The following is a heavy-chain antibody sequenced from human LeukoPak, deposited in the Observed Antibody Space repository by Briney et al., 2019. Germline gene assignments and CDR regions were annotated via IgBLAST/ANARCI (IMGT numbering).Heavy chain of an antibody. V-gene: IGHV3-23*01. CDR1: GFTFSSYA. D-gene: IGHD1-1*01. Sequence: GGSLRLSCAASGFTFSSYAMSWVRQAPGKGLEWVSVISGSGGNTYYADSVKGRFTISRDNSKNSLYLQVNSLRAEDTAVYYCVRVVPGTGSLDFWGQGALVTVSS. CDR3: VRVVPGTGSLDF. CDR2: ISGSGGNT. J-gene: IGHJ4*02.